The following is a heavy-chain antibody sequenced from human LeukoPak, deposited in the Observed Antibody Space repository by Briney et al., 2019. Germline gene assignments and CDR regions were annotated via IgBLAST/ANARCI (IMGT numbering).Heavy chain of an antibody. D-gene: IGHD3-10*01. CDR3: AKDFLGYYGSGSYYVQRFFDY. J-gene: IGHJ4*02. CDR2: ISWNSTNI. Sequence: GGSLRLSCAAPGFIFDDYTMHWVRQAPGKGLEWVSSISWNSTNINYADSVKGRFTISRDNSKNTLYLQMNSLRAEDTAVYYCAKDFLGYYGSGSYYVQRFFDYWGQGTLVTVSS. V-gene: IGHV3-9*01. CDR1: GFIFDDYT.